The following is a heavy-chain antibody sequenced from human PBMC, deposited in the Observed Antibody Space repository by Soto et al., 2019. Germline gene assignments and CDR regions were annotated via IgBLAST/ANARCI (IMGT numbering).Heavy chain of an antibody. Sequence: QVQLQESGPGLVKPSETLSLTCTVSNDSIIYYYWRWIRQPPGKGLEWIGYIYYSGSTNSNPSLRIRVTMSVDMPGDPTSPKLHSVNAEYTTVNYSASRFSLATIAGDGCEIWGPGTMVTVSS. V-gene: IGHV4-59*01. J-gene: IGHJ3*02. D-gene: IGHD2-15*01. CDR3: ASRFSLATIAGDGCEI. CDR2: IYYSGST. CDR1: NDSIIYYY.